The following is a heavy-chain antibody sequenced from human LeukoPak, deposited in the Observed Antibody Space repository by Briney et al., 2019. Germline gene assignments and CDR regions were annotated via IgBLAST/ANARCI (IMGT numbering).Heavy chain of an antibody. V-gene: IGHV3-23*01. CDR3: AKEYGYDYNYFYSMDV. J-gene: IGHJ6*03. Sequence: GGTLRLSCAASGFTFRSYVMSWVRQAPGKGLEWVSTISGSSVTTYYADSVKGRFTIYRDNYKNTVYLQMNSLRAEDTAVYFCAKEYGYDYNYFYSMDVWGKGTTVTISS. CDR2: ISGSSVTT. CDR1: GFTFRSYV. D-gene: IGHD1-1*01.